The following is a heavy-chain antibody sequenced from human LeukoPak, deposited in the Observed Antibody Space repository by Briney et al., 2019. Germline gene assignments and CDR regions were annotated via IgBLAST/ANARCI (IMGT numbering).Heavy chain of an antibody. V-gene: IGHV3-23*01. J-gene: IGHJ4*02. D-gene: IGHD1-7*01. CDR1: GLTFSSYA. CDR2: ISGSGGST. CDR3: AKKVRNWNSDFDY. Sequence: PGGSLRLSCAASGLTFSSYAMSWVRQAPGKGLEWVSAISGSGGSTYYADSVKGRFTISRDNSKNTLYLQMNSLRGEDTAVYYCAKKVRNWNSDFDYWGQGTLVTVSS.